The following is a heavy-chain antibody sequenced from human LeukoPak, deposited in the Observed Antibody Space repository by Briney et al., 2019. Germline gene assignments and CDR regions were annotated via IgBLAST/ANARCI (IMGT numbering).Heavy chain of an antibody. V-gene: IGHV4-34*01. Sequence: SETLSLTCAVYDGSFSGYYWSWIRQPPGKGLEWIGEINHSGSTNYNPSLKSRVTISVDTSKNQFSLKLSSVTAADTAVYYCARADRSSWYPSFDYWGQGTPVTVSS. J-gene: IGHJ4*02. D-gene: IGHD6-13*01. CDR1: DGSFSGYY. CDR2: INHSGST. CDR3: ARADRSSWYPSFDY.